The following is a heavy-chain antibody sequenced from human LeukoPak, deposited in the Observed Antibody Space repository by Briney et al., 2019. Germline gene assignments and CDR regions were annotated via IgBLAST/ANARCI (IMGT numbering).Heavy chain of an antibody. CDR3: ARRSQTAAGRGIDY. J-gene: IGHJ4*02. CDR2: MSSSGST. Sequence: SETLSLTCTISSGSISSSGYFWGWIRQSPGKGLEWIGTMSSSGSTYYNPSLKSRVTISGDMSKNQFSLKLSSVTAADTAVFYCARRSQTAAGRGIDYWGQGTLVTVSS. CDR1: SGSISSSGYF. V-gene: IGHV4-39*01. D-gene: IGHD6-13*01.